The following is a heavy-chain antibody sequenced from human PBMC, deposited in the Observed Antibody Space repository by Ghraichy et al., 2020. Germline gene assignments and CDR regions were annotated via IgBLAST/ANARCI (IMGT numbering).Heavy chain of an antibody. D-gene: IGHD6-13*01. V-gene: IGHV4-4*02. CDR2: IYHSGST. CDR3: ARDGPGYDSSWYDNGYYYYYYGMDV. CDR1: GGSISSSNW. Sequence: SETLSLTCAVSGGSISSSNWWSWVRQPPGKGLEWIGEIYHSGSTNYNPSLKSRVTISVDKSKNQFSLKLSSVTAADTAVYYCARDGPGYDSSWYDNGYYYYYYGMDVWGQGTTVTVSS. J-gene: IGHJ6*02.